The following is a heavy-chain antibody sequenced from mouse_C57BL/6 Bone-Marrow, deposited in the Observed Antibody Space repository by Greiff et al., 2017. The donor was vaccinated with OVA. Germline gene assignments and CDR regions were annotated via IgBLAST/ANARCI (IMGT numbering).Heavy chain of an antibody. D-gene: IGHD3-3*01. CDR1: GFTFSSYA. Sequence: EVKLVESGAGLVKPGGSLKLSCAASGFTFSSYAMSWVRQTPEKRLEWVAYISSGGDYIYYADTVKGRFTISRDNARNTLYLQMSSLKSEDTAMYYCTRDGAGFAYWGQGTLVTVSA. CDR2: ISSGGDYI. CDR3: TRDGAGFAY. J-gene: IGHJ3*01. V-gene: IGHV5-9-1*02.